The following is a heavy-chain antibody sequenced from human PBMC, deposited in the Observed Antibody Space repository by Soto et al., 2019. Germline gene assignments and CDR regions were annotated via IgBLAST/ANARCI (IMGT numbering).Heavy chain of an antibody. D-gene: IGHD4-17*01. CDR3: ARDHRWGYEYGDYGDS. CDR2: INRHGDST. CDR1: GFGFDEYG. Sequence: EVYLVESGGGVVRPGGSLRLSCAASGFGFDEYGMSWVRQGPGKGLEWVSGINRHGDSTSYADSVKGRFTISRDNAKHSLYLQMNGLRAEDTAFSYCARDHRWGYEYGDYGDSWGQGTLVTVSS. J-gene: IGHJ4*02. V-gene: IGHV3-20*04.